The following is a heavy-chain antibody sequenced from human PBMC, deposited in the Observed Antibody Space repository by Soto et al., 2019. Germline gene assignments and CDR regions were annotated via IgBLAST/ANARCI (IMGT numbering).Heavy chain of an antibody. V-gene: IGHV3-74*01. D-gene: IGHD6-6*01. Sequence: EVQLVESGGGLVQPGGSLRLSCAASGFTFSSHWMHWVRQVPGKGLVWVSRSKSDGSSTAYADSVKGRFTSSRDNAKNTLYLQMNSLRVEDSAVYYCARDRPEILNPTDHPMFDYWGQGTLVTVSS. CDR3: ARDRPEILNPTDHPMFDY. CDR2: SKSDGSST. CDR1: GFTFSSHW. J-gene: IGHJ4*02.